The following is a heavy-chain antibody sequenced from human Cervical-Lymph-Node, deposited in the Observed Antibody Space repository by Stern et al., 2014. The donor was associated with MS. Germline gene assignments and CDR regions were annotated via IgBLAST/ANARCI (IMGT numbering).Heavy chain of an antibody. V-gene: IGHV5-51*01. CDR2: IYPDDSDT. Sequence: VQLVESGAEVKKPGESLTISCKGFGYSFNIYWIAWVRQRPGKGLEWMGIIYPDDSDTGYSPSFQGQVTFSFDKSISTAYLQWSSLKPSDTATYFCARRGMDVWGQGTSVTVSS. CDR3: ARRGMDV. J-gene: IGHJ6*02. CDR1: GYSFNIYW.